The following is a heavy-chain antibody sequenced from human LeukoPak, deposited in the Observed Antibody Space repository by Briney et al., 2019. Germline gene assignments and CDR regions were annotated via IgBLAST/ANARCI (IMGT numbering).Heavy chain of an antibody. CDR3: AKWEYYYMDV. J-gene: IGHJ6*03. Sequence: PGGSLRLSCVASRFTFSNHYMSWVRQAPGKGLEWVATIKPDGSETFYVDSVKGRFTISRDNSKNTLYLQMNSLRAEDTAVYYCAKWEYYYMDVWGKGTTVTVSS. V-gene: IGHV3-7*03. CDR2: IKPDGSET. CDR1: RFTFSNHY. D-gene: IGHD1-26*01.